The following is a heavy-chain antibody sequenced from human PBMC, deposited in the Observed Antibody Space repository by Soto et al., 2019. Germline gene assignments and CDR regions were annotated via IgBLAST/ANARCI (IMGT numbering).Heavy chain of an antibody. CDR3: TTLELGYCSGGSCHPSFDY. V-gene: IGHV3-15*01. CDR2: IKSKTDGGTT. J-gene: IGHJ4*02. D-gene: IGHD2-15*01. Sequence: EVQLVESGGGLVKPGGSLRLSCAASGFTFSNAWMSWVRQAPGKGLEWVGRIKSKTDGGTTDYAAPVKGRFTISRDDSKNTLYLQMNSLKTEDTAVYYCTTLELGYCSGGSCHPSFDYWGQGTLVTVSS. CDR1: GFTFSNAW.